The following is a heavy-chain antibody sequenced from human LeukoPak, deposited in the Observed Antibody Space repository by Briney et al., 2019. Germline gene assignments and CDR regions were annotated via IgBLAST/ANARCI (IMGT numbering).Heavy chain of an antibody. CDR1: GGSISSGSYY. V-gene: IGHV4-61*02. J-gene: IGHJ2*01. D-gene: IGHD3-10*01. CDR3: ARAGSDWYLDL. CDR2: IYTSGST. Sequence: PSETLSLTCTVSGGSISSGSYYWSWIRQPAGKGLEWIGRIYTSGSTNYNPSPKSRVTISVDTSKNQFSLKLSSVTAADTAVYYCARAGSDWYLDLWGRGTLVTVSS.